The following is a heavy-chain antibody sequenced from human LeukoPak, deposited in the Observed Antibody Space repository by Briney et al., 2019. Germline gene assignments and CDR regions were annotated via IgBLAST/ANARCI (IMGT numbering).Heavy chain of an antibody. J-gene: IGHJ4*02. V-gene: IGHV1-69*05. CDR2: IIPIFGTA. Sequence: ASVKVSCKASGGTFSSYAISWVRQAPGQGLEWMGGIIPIFGTANYAQKLQGRVTMTTDTSTSTAYMELRSLRSDDTAVYYCARDKGSYSSSSVDYWGQGTLVTVSS. CDR1: GGTFSSYA. CDR3: ARDKGSYSSSSVDY. D-gene: IGHD6-13*01.